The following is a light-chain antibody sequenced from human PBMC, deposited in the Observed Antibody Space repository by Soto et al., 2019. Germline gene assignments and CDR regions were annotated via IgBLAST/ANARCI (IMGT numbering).Light chain of an antibody. V-gene: IGKV3-11*01. CDR3: QQRSNWPRT. Sequence: EIVLTQSPATLSLSPGERATLSCRAGQSVNSYLAWYQQKPGQAPRLLIYDASDRATGIPARFSGSGSGTDFTLTISSLEPEDFAVYYCQQRSNWPRTFGLGTKVEIK. CDR1: QSVNSY. CDR2: DAS. J-gene: IGKJ1*01.